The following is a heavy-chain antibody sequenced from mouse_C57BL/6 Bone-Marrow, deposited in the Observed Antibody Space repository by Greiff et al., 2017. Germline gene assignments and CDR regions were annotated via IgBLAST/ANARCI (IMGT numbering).Heavy chain of an antibody. CDR1: GFSFNTYA. CDR3: VIHDDGYYFYWYFDV. D-gene: IGHD2-3*01. Sequence: EVQLVESGGGLVQPKGSLKLSCAASGFSFNTYAMNWVRQAPGKGLEWVARIRSKSNNYATYYADSVKDRFTISRDDSESMLYLQMNNVKTEDTAMYYCVIHDDGYYFYWYFDVWGTGTTVTVSS. V-gene: IGHV10-1*01. J-gene: IGHJ1*03. CDR2: IRSKSNNYAT.